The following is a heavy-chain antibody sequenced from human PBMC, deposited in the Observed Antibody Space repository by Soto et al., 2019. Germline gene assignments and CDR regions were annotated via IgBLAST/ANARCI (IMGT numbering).Heavy chain of an antibody. J-gene: IGHJ4*02. Sequence: ASVKVSCKASGYTFIGYYIHWVREAPGQGLEWMGRINPNSGEVTYGETFQGRVTMTRDTSNNTAYMELSRLRSDGTAVYYCARDPRPSWYFDYWGQGTLVTVSS. CDR1: GYTFIGYY. CDR3: ARDPRPSWYFDY. D-gene: IGHD6-6*01. V-gene: IGHV1-2*06. CDR2: INPNSGEV.